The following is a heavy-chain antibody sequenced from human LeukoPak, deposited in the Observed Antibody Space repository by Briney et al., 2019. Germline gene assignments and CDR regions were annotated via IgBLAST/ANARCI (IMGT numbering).Heavy chain of an antibody. Sequence: ASVRVSCKAAGYTFNDYDLNWVRQATGQGLAWMGWMNPSSGDTGSAQKFQGRVTITRDTSIGTAYMELSSLTSDDTAVYYCARGNSGWYGGMDYWGQGTPVTVSS. CDR2: MNPSSGDT. V-gene: IGHV1-8*03. D-gene: IGHD6-19*01. CDR3: ARGNSGWYGGMDY. CDR1: GYTFNDYD. J-gene: IGHJ4*02.